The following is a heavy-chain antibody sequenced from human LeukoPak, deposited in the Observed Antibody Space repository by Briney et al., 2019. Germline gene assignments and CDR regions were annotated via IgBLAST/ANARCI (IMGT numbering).Heavy chain of an antibody. D-gene: IGHD6-13*01. CDR3: ARQPGGTAAFDV. CDR2: ISYTGGEI. Sequence: SGTLSLTCTVSGGSLNSYYWSWIRQRPGKRLEWIGYISYTGGEINYNPSLKSRLTLSVDTSKHQFSLMLTSATAADTAIYYCARQPGGTAAFDVWAQGTMVTVSS. V-gene: IGHV4-59*08. CDR1: GGSLNSYY. J-gene: IGHJ3*01.